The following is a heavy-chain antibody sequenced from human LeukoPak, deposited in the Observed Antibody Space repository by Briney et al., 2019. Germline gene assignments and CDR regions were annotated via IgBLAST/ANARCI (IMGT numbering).Heavy chain of an antibody. Sequence: GESLKISCQGSGDTFATYWIAWVRQMPGKGLELMGSIFPFDSDTRYSPSFQGQVTFSAGKSINTAYLQWSSLKASDTAMYYCARHRLEVDFFDYWGQGTVVTVSS. CDR3: ARHRLEVDFFDY. CDR1: GDTFATYW. D-gene: IGHD2-15*01. CDR2: IFPFDSDT. J-gene: IGHJ4*02. V-gene: IGHV5-51*01.